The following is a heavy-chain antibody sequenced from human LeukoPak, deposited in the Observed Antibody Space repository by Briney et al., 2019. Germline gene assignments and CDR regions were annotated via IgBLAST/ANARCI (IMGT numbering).Heavy chain of an antibody. CDR1: GYNFISYW. V-gene: IGHV5-51*01. Sequence: GESLKISCKGSGYNFISYWIGWVRQMPGKGLEWMGIIYPGDSDTKYSPSFQGQVTISADKSISTAYLQWSSLKASDTALYYCARLGEPGGSSTSDFDYWGQETLVTVSS. CDR2: IYPGDSDT. CDR3: ARLGEPGGSSTSDFDY. J-gene: IGHJ4*02. D-gene: IGHD2-2*01.